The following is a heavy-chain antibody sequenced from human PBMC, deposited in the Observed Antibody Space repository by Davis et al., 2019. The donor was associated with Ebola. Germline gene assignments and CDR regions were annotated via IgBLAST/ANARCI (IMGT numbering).Heavy chain of an antibody. D-gene: IGHD3-3*01. J-gene: IGHJ5*02. CDR3: ATGGVDDFWIVSWFDP. CDR1: NVPISNFY. CDR2: IDYSGDV. V-gene: IGHV4-59*01. Sequence: SETLSLTCSVSNVPISNFYRSWIRQTPGKGLEWIAYIDYSGDVYSSPSLANRVSMSADTSKNQVSLKLRSVTAADTATYYCATGGVDDFWIVSWFDPWGQGIPVIVSS.